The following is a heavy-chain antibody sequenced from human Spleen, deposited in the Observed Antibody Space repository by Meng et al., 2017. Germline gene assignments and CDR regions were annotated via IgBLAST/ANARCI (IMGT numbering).Heavy chain of an antibody. CDR3: AKEGGVAVTGYWSSRPYYFDY. Sequence: GESLKISCAASGFTFSSYGMSWVRQAPGKGLEWVSGFSGSGGHTQYADSVKGRFTISRDNSKNTLYLQMIGLRAEDTAVYYCAKEGGVAVTGYWSSRPYYFDYWGQGTLVTVSS. CDR2: FSGSGGHT. J-gene: IGHJ4*02. D-gene: IGHD3-9*01. V-gene: IGHV3-23*01. CDR1: GFTFSSYG.